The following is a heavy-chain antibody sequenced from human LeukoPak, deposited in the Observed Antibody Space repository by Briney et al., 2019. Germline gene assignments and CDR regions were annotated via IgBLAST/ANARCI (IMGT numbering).Heavy chain of an antibody. J-gene: IGHJ4*02. CDR2: IYSGGST. D-gene: IGHD3-10*01. V-gene: IGHV3-53*01. Sequence: PGGSLRLSCAASGFTVSSNYMSWVRQAPGKGLEWVSIIYSGGSTYYADSVKGRFTISRDNSKNTLYLQMNSLRAEDTAVYYCARDRKGEFDYWGQGTLVTVSS. CDR3: ARDRKGEFDY. CDR1: GFTVSSNY.